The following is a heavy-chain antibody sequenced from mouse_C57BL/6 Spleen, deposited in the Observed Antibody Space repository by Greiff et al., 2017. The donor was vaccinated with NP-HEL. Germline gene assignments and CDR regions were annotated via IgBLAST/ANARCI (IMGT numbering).Heavy chain of an antibody. D-gene: IGHD2-4*01. Sequence: QVQLQQSGAELVMPGASVKLSCKASGYTFTSYWMHWVKQRPGRGLEWIGEIDPSDSYTNYNQKFKGKSTLTVDKSSSPAYMQLSSLTSEDSPVFYFEKNSTIINGFAYWGQGTLLTVSA. CDR1: GYTFTSYW. J-gene: IGHJ3*01. CDR3: EKNSTIINGFAY. CDR2: IDPSDSYT. V-gene: IGHV1-69*01.